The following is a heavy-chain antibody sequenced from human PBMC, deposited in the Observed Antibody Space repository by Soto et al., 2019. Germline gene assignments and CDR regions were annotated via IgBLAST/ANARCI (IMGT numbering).Heavy chain of an antibody. CDR2: IYYSGNT. CDR1: GGSLSGYY. D-gene: IGHD3-22*01. Sequence: QVQLQESGPGLVKPSETLSLTCIVSGGSLSGYYWSWIRQPPGKGLEWIGYIYYSGNTHYNPSLKSRVTISVDTSKNQFSLKLTSVTAADTAVYYCARQLIYNGNSGCDHWGQGTLVTVSS. J-gene: IGHJ4*02. CDR3: ARQLIYNGNSGCDH. V-gene: IGHV4-59*01.